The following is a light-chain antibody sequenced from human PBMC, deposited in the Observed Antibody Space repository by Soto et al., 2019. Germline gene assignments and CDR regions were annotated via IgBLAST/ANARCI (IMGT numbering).Light chain of an antibody. Sequence: DIPMTQSPSSLSASVGDRVTITCRASQSISSFLNWYQQKPGKAPKFLIYAASSLQSGVPSRFSGSGSGTDFTLTISSLQPEDFATYYCQQSYSTPVTFGGGTKVEIK. CDR2: AAS. J-gene: IGKJ4*01. V-gene: IGKV1-39*01. CDR3: QQSYSTPVT. CDR1: QSISSF.